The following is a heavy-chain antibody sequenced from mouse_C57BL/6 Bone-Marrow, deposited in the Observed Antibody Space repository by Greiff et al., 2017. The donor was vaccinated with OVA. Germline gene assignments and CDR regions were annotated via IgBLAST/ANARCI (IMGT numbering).Heavy chain of an antibody. J-gene: IGHJ3*01. V-gene: IGHV1-4*01. CDR3: ARPWFAY. Sequence: QVHVKQSGAELARPGASVKMSCKASGYTFTSYTMHWVKQRPGQGLEWIGYINPSSGYTKYNQKFKDKATLTADKSSSTAYMQLSSLTSEDSAVYYCARPWFAYWGQGTLVTVSA. CDR2: INPSSGYT. CDR1: GYTFTSYT.